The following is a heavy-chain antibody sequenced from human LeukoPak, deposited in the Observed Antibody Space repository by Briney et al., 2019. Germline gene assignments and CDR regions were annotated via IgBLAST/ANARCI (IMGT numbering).Heavy chain of an antibody. CDR1: GFTFGSQW. CDR2: IKQDGSEK. CDR3: ARRGMYSSSWTSFDS. Sequence: PGGSLRLSCAASGFTFGSQWMSWVRRAPGKGLEWVANIKQDGSEKYYVDSVKGRFTISRDNAKNSLYLQMNSLRAEDTAVYYCARRGMYSSSWTSFDSWGQGTLVTVSS. J-gene: IGHJ4*02. V-gene: IGHV3-7*01. D-gene: IGHD6-13*01.